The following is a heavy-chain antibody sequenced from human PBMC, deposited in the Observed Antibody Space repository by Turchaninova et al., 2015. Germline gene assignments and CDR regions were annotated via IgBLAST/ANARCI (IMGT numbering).Heavy chain of an antibody. CDR2: IYQSGGT. J-gene: IGHJ4*02. V-gene: IGHV4-38-2*01. CDR1: DYSISSGYY. D-gene: IGHD3-10*01. CDR3: ARGIRSLDS. Sequence: QVQLQESGPGLVKPSETLSLPCPVSDYSISSGYYWGWTRQPPGKGLEWIGSIYQSGGTYYNPSLKSRVTISVDTSKNEFSLKLSSVTAADTAVYYCARGIRSLDSWGQGTLVTVSS.